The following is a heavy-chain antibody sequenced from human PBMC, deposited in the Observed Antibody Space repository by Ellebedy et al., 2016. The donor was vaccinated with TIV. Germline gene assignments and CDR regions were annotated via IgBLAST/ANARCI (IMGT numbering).Heavy chain of an antibody. CDR1: GDSVSTDIG. D-gene: IGHD3-10*01. CDR3: ARGRFGSGMGV. Sequence: SQTLSLTCVISGDSVSTDIGWNWIRQSPSRGLEWLGRTYYRSKWNNDYAVSLKSRIAINPDTSKNLFSLQLNSVTPEDTAVYYCARGRFGSGMGVWGQGTTVTVSS. J-gene: IGHJ6*02. CDR2: TYYRSKWNN. V-gene: IGHV6-1*01.